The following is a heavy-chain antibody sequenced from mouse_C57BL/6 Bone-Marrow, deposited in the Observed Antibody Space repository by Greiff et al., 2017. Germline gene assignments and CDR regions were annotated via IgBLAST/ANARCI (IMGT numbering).Heavy chain of an antibody. D-gene: IGHD2-2*01. J-gene: IGHJ2*01. V-gene: IGHV1-50*01. Sequence: QVQLQQPGAELVKPGASVTLSCKASGYTFTSYWMQWVKQRPGQGLEWIGEIDPSDSYTNYNQKFKGKATLTVDTSSSTAYMQLSSLTSEDSAVYYCARGGLRRRRRVVWDYWGQGTTLTVSS. CDR1: GYTFTSYW. CDR3: ARGGLRRRRRVVWDY. CDR2: IDPSDSYT.